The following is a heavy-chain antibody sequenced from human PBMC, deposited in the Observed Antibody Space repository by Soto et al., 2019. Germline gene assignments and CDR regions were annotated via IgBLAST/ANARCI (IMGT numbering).Heavy chain of an antibody. J-gene: IGHJ4*02. V-gene: IGHV3-74*01. Sequence: EVQLVESGGGSVQPGGSLRLSCAASGFTFSSHWVHWVRQVPGKGLVWLSRINMDGTRTNYADSVNGRFVIFRDNAKNTVYLQMNSLRVEDSAAYYCARGGLGTFLLDYWGQGTLVSVS. CDR1: GFTFSSHW. CDR3: ARGGLGTFLLDY. CDR2: INMDGTRT. D-gene: IGHD3-16*01.